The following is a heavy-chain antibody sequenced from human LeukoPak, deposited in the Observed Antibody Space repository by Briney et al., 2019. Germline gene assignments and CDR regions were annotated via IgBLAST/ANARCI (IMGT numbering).Heavy chain of an antibody. CDR1: GFTVSSNC. Sequence: PGGSLRLSCAASGFTVSSNCMSWVRQAPGKGLEWVSVIYSGGSTYYADSVKGRFTISRDNSKNTLYLQMNSLRAEDTAVYYCAGEVLSSSWRLRDYWGQGTLVTVSS. CDR2: IYSGGST. J-gene: IGHJ4*02. D-gene: IGHD6-13*01. V-gene: IGHV3-53*01. CDR3: AGEVLSSSWRLRDY.